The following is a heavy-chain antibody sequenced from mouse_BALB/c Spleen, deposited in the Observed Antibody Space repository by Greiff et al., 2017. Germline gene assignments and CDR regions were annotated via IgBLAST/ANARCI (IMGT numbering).Heavy chain of an antibody. J-gene: IGHJ3*01. Sequence: EVQVVESGGGLVQPGGSLKLSCAASGFTFSSYTMSWVRQTPEKRLEWVAYISNGGGSTYYPDTVKGRFTISRDNAKNTLYLQMSSLKSEDTAMYYCATYLLRHWFAYWGQGTLVTVSA. D-gene: IGHD1-2*01. CDR3: ATYLLRHWFAY. CDR1: GFTFSSYT. V-gene: IGHV5-12-2*01. CDR2: ISNGGGST.